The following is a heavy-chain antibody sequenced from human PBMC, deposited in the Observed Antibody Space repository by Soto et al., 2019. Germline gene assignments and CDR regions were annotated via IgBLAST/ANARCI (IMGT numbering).Heavy chain of an antibody. Sequence: SVKVSCKASGYTFTSYYMHWVRQAPGQGLEWMGIINPRGGSTSHAQKFQGRVTMTRDTSTSTVYMELSSLRSEDTAVYYCARDRNVLLWFGELLEDYYYYGMDVWGQGTTVTVSS. CDR2: INPRGGST. V-gene: IGHV1-46*01. D-gene: IGHD3-10*01. CDR3: ARDRNVLLWFGELLEDYYYYGMDV. J-gene: IGHJ6*02. CDR1: GYTFTSYY.